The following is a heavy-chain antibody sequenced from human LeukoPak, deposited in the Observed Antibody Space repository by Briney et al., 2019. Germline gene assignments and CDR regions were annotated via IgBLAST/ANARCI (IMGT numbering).Heavy chain of an antibody. CDR3: ARVAGSQRQAGYFDWVPNWLRYRIFDY. Sequence: SETLSLTCAVYGGSFSGYYWSWIRQPPGKGLEWIGEINHSGSTNYNPSLKSRVTISVDTSKNQFSLKLSSVTAADTAVYYCARVAGSQRQAGYFDWVPNWLRYRIFDYWGQGTLVTVSS. CDR1: GGSFSGYY. V-gene: IGHV4-34*01. J-gene: IGHJ4*02. D-gene: IGHD3-9*01. CDR2: INHSGST.